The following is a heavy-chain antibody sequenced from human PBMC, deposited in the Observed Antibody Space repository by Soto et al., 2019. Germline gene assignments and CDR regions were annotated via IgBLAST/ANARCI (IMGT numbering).Heavy chain of an antibody. CDR2: IYYSGST. D-gene: IGHD3-10*01. Sequence: SETLSLTCTVSGGSISSGGYYWSWIRQHPGKGLEWIGYIYYSGSTYYNPSLKSRVTISVDMSKNQFSLKLSSVTAADTAVYYCATSKRGFGEFFYNWFDPWGQGTLVTVSS. CDR1: GGSISSGGYY. CDR3: ATSKRGFGEFFYNWFDP. J-gene: IGHJ5*02. V-gene: IGHV4-31*03.